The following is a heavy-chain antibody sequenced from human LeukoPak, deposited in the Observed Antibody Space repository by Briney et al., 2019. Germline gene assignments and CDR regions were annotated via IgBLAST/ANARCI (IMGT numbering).Heavy chain of an antibody. D-gene: IGHD5-24*01. Sequence: KASETLSLTCAVYGGSFSGYYWSWIRQPPGKGLEWIGSMYYSGSTYYNASLRSRVTISVDTSRDQFSLKLSSVAAADTAVYYCARHFDRDGYKSNAFDIWGQGTMVTVSS. J-gene: IGHJ3*02. CDR2: MYYSGST. CDR1: GGSFSGYY. CDR3: ARHFDRDGYKSNAFDI. V-gene: IGHV4-34*01.